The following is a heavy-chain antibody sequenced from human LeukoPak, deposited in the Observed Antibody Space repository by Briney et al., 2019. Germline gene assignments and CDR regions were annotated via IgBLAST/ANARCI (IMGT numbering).Heavy chain of an antibody. Sequence: GGSLRLSCAASGFTLSGNDMHWVRQVTGKGLEWVSGIIIAGDTYYPDSVKGRFSISRENAKNSLYLQMNSLRAEDTAVYYCARGRHISGYYSTFLDYWGQGALVTVSS. CDR1: GFTLSGND. CDR2: IIIAGDT. J-gene: IGHJ4*02. CDR3: ARGRHISGYYSTFLDY. D-gene: IGHD3-3*01. V-gene: IGHV3-13*01.